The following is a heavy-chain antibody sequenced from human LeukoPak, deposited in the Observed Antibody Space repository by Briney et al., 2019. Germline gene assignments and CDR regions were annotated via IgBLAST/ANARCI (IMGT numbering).Heavy chain of an antibody. CDR3: ARDREFDYYDSSGYDLFDY. J-gene: IGHJ4*02. CDR2: LSSSSYI. Sequence: PGGSLRLSCAASGFTFSSYSMNWVRQAPGKGLEWVSSLSSSSYIYYADPVKGRFTISRDNAKNSLYLQMNSLRAEDTAVYYCARDREFDYYDSSGYDLFDYWGQGTLVTVSS. D-gene: IGHD3-22*01. CDR1: GFTFSSYS. V-gene: IGHV3-21*01.